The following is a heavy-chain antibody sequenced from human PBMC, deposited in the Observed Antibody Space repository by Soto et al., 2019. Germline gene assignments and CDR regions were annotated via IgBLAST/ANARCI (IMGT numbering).Heavy chain of an antibody. CDR2: IWYDGSNK. J-gene: IGHJ5*02. Sequence: GGSLRLSCAASGFTFSSYGMHWVRQAPGKGLEWVAVIWYDGSNKYYADSVKGRFTISRDNSKNTLYLQMNSLRAEDTAVYYCARDGDPRLFNWFDPWGQGTLVTVSS. V-gene: IGHV3-33*01. CDR3: ARDGDPRLFNWFDP. CDR1: GFTFSSYG. D-gene: IGHD5-12*01.